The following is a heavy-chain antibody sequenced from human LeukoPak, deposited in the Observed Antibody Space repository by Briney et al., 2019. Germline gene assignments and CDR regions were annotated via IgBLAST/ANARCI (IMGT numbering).Heavy chain of an antibody. Sequence: SETLSLTCTVSDGSITTADYYWGWIRQPPGKGLEWIGTIYYGGSTYYNMSLRGRVTIFVDSSKNQFSLKLSSVTAADTAVYYCAGGRVVVIDYWGQGTLVTVSS. CDR1: DGSITTADYY. CDR2: IYYGGST. D-gene: IGHD2-21*01. V-gene: IGHV4-39*01. J-gene: IGHJ4*02. CDR3: AGGRVVVIDY.